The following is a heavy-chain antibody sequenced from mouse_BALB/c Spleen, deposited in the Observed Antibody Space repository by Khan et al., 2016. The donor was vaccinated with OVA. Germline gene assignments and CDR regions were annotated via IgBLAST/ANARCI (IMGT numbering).Heavy chain of an antibody. V-gene: IGHV2-4-1*01. CDR1: GFSLTTHG. J-gene: IGHJ3*01. CDR3: ARNSNIYNFTC. D-gene: IGHD6-1*01. CDR2: IGSGGNT. Sequence: QVQLKQSGPGLVQPSQSLSITCTVSGFSLTTHGVHWVRQSPGKGLEWLGMIGSGGNTDYNAAFISRLSISKDNTKSQAFFKMKRLQADDTALYYCARNSNIYNFTCWGQGPLVAVS.